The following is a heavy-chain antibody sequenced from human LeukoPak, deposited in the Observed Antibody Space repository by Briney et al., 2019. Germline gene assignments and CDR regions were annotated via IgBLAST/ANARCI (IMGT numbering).Heavy chain of an antibody. J-gene: IGHJ1*01. CDR3: ARDPCGGDCYEH. V-gene: IGHV3-48*01. CDR2: ISSSSSTI. Sequence: GGSLRLSCAASGFTFSSYSMNWVRQAPGKGLEGVSYISSSSSTIYYADSVKGRFTISRDNAKNSLYLQMNSLRAEDTAVYYCARDPCGGDCYEHWGQGTLVTVSS. D-gene: IGHD2-21*01. CDR1: GFTFSSYS.